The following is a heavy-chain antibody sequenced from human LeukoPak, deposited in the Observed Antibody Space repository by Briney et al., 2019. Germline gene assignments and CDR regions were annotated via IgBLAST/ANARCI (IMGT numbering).Heavy chain of an antibody. J-gene: IGHJ4*02. CDR2: IHHSGST. V-gene: IGHV4-38-2*02. Sequence: SETLSLTCTVSGYSFSSGYYWGWIRQPPGKGLQWIGSIHHSGSTYYNPSLKSRVTISVDTSKNQFSLKLSSVTAADTAVYYCARTSSSGLVGGYYFDYWGQGTLVTVSS. CDR1: GYSFSSGYY. D-gene: IGHD6-19*01. CDR3: ARTSSSGLVGGYYFDY.